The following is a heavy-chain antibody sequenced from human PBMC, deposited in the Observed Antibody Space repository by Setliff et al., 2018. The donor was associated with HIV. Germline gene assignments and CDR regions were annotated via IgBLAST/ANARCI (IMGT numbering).Heavy chain of an antibody. Sequence: GASVKVSCKASGYTFINYHITWVRQAPGQGLEWMGWISAYNGNTNYAQKLQGRVTMTTDTSTSTAYMELRSLRSDDTAVYYCARVKVVPAANHYYYYMDVWGKGTTVTVSS. D-gene: IGHD2-2*01. CDR2: ISAYNGNT. CDR1: GYTFINYH. V-gene: IGHV1-18*01. CDR3: ARVKVVPAANHYYYYMDV. J-gene: IGHJ6*03.